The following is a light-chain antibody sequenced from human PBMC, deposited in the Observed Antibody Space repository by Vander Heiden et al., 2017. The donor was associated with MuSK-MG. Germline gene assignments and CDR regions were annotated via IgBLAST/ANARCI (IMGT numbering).Light chain of an antibody. J-gene: IGKJ1*01. CDR2: SAS. Sequence: EIVLTQSPGTLSLSPGERATLSCRASQSVSSSYIAWYQQRPGQAPSLLIYSASKRATGIPDRFSGSGSGTDFTLTIDRLEPEDSAMYYCQQYGISLWAFGQGTKLEIK. CDR3: QQYGISLWA. V-gene: IGKV3-20*01. CDR1: QSVSSSY.